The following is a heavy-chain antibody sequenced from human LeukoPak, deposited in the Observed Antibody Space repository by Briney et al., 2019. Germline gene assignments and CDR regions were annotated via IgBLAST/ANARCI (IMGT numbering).Heavy chain of an antibody. CDR2: IYPGDSDT. D-gene: IGHD6-13*01. J-gene: IGHJ4*02. Sequence: GASLQISCQGSGSLFTSYWIGGVRQLPGKGLEWMGIIYPGDSDTRYSPSFQGQVTISADKSISTAYLQWSSLKASDTAMYYCARPSQAADPYYFDYWGQGTLVTVSS. CDR1: GSLFTSYW. CDR3: ARPSQAADPYYFDY. V-gene: IGHV5-51*01.